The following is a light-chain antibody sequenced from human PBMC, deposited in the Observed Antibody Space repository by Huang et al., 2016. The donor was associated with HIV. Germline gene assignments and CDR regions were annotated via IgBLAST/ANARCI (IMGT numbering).Light chain of an antibody. Sequence: DIVMTQSPDSLTVSLGERATIHCKSSQNLLYNSNNKNYLNWYQQKPGQPPRLLIYWASARESGVPDRFSGSGSGTNFTLNSNSLQAEDVAVYYCQQYYSSLWTFGQGTKLEIK. CDR1: QNLLYNSNNKNY. V-gene: IGKV4-1*01. CDR3: QQYYSSLWT. J-gene: IGKJ1*01. CDR2: WAS.